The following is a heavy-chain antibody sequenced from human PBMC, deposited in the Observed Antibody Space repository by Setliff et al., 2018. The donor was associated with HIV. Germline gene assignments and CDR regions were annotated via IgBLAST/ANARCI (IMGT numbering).Heavy chain of an antibody. D-gene: IGHD2-15*01. CDR1: GGSVSGHY. J-gene: IGHJ5*02. Sequence: SETLSLTCAVYGGSVSGHYWGWFRQPPGKGLEWIGEITPTGDTNYIPSLKSRVAMSLDTSTNQFSLKLHSWPAADTASYSCPLPYFIGGNCWSSASLPPAGWFDPWGQGTLVTVSS. CDR3: PLPYFIGGNCWSSASLPPAGWFDP. V-gene: IGHV4-34*01. CDR2: ITPTGDT.